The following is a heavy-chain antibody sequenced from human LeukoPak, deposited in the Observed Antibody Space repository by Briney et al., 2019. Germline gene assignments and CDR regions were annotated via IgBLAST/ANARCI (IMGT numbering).Heavy chain of an antibody. D-gene: IGHD3-22*01. Sequence: PGGSLRLSCADSGFTFSSYWMHWVRQAPGRGLVWVSHISSDGKRTTYADSVKGRFTISRDNAKNSLYLQMNSLRAEDTAVYYCARDSYYYYDSSGYDYWGQGTLVTVSS. J-gene: IGHJ4*02. V-gene: IGHV3-74*01. CDR2: ISSDGKRT. CDR3: ARDSYYYYDSSGYDY. CDR1: GFTFSSYW.